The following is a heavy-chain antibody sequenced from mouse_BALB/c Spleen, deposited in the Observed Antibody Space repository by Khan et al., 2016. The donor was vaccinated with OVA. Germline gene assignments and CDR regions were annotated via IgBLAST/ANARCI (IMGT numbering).Heavy chain of an antibody. CDR2: ISSSGST. CDR1: GYSITSDYA. J-gene: IGHJ4*01. CDR3: ARDGSRYNYAMDY. V-gene: IGHV3-2*02. Sequence: VQLVESGPGLVKPSQSLSLTCTFTGYSITSDYAWNWIRQFPGNKLEWMGYISSSGSTNYNPALKSRISITRDTSKNQFFLQLNSVTTEDTATYYCARDGSRYNYAMDYWGQGTSVTVSS. D-gene: IGHD2-3*01.